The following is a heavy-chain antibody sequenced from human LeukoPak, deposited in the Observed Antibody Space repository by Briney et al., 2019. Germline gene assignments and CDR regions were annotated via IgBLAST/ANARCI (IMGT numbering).Heavy chain of an antibody. D-gene: IGHD1-26*01. J-gene: IGHJ3*02. V-gene: IGHV3-48*01. CDR1: GFTFRGYS. CDR3: ARGGVGATKGAFDI. Sequence: HTGGSLRLSCVASGFTFRGYSMNWVRQAPGKGLEWVSYISSGSSAISYADSMKGRFTISRDNAGNSLYLQMNSLRAEDTALYYCARGGVGATKGAFDIWGQGTMVTVSS. CDR2: ISSGSSAI.